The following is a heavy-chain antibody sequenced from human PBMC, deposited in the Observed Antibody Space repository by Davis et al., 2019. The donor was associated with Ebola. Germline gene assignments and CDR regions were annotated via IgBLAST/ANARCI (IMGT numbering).Heavy chain of an antibody. V-gene: IGHV1-2*02. CDR3: ARIPLGQQLATLYYYYGMDV. J-gene: IGHJ6*02. CDR2: INPNSGGT. D-gene: IGHD6-13*01. Sequence: ASVKVSCKASGYTFTGYYMHWVRQAPGQGLEWMGWINPNSGGTNYAQKFQGRVTMTRDTSISTAYMELSRLRSDDTAVYYCARIPLGQQLATLYYYYGMDVWGQGTTVTVSS. CDR1: GYTFTGYY.